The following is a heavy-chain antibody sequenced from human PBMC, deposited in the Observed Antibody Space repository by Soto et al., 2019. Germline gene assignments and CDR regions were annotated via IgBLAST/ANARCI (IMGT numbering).Heavy chain of an antibody. CDR3: AIDFLQGWFSSYYHYGRAS. D-gene: IGHD3-10*01. J-gene: IGHJ6*02. CDR1: GYTFTGYY. Sequence: ASVKVSCKASGYTFTGYYMHWVRQAPGQGLEWMGWINPNSGGTNYAQKFQGRVTMTRDTSISTAYMELSRLRSDDTAVYYCAIDFLQGWFSSYYHYGRASSGQGTTVTVSS. CDR2: INPNSGGT. V-gene: IGHV1-2*02.